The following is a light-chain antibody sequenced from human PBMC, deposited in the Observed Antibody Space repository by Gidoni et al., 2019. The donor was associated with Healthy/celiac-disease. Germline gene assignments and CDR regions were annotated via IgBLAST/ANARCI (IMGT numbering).Light chain of an antibody. Sequence: SYVLTQILSVSVAPGQPARITCGGNNIGSKRVHWYPQKPGQAPVLVVYDDSAQPSGIPERFSGSNSVNTATRTISRVEAGDEADYYCQVWDSSSDLVVFGGGTKLTVL. CDR3: QVWDSSSDLVV. CDR1: NIGSKR. CDR2: DDS. V-gene: IGLV3-21*02. J-gene: IGLJ2*01.